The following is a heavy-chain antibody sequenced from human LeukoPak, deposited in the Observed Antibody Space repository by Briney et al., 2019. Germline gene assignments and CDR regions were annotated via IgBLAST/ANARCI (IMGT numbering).Heavy chain of an antibody. CDR2: ISAYNGNT. J-gene: IGHJ4*02. CDR3: ARGFPPRRNYDSRGYYSYHFDY. V-gene: IGHV1-18*01. D-gene: IGHD3-22*01. Sequence: RASVKVSCKASGYTFTSYGINWVRQAPGQGLEWMGWISAYNGNTKYAQKLQGRVTMTTDTSTNTAYIDLRSLRSDDTAVYYCARGFPPRRNYDSRGYYSYHFDYWGQGTLVTVSS. CDR1: GYTFTSYG.